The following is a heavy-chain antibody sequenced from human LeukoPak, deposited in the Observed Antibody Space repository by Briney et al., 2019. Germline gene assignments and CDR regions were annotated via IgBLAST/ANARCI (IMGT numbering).Heavy chain of an antibody. CDR2: INHSGST. CDR1: GGSFSGYY. Sequence: SETLSLTCAVYGGSFSGYYWSWIRQPPGKGLEWIGEINHSGSTNYNPSLKSRVTISVDTSKNQFSLKLSSVTAADTAVYYCARRQSYSSSWYFLTGGYMDVWGKGTTVTVSS. CDR3: ARRQSYSSSWYFLTGGYMDV. D-gene: IGHD6-13*01. J-gene: IGHJ6*03. V-gene: IGHV4-34*01.